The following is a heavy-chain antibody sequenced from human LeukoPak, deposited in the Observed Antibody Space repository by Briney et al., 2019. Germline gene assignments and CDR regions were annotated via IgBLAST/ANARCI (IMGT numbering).Heavy chain of an antibody. J-gene: IGHJ3*02. V-gene: IGHV4-34*01. D-gene: IGHD5-24*01. CDR1: GGSFSGY. CDR2: VNHSGSS. CDR3: ARHGYGYRSLDI. Sequence: SETLSLTCGVYGGSFSGYWSWIRQPPGKGLEWIGEVNHSGSSSCNASLKSRVTISVDTSRNQLSLKLRSVTAADTAVYYYARHGYGYRSLDIWGQGTMVTVSS.